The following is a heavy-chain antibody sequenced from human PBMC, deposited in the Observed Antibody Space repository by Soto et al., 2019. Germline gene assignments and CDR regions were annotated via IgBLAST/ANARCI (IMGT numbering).Heavy chain of an antibody. D-gene: IGHD6-19*01. Sequence: SETLSLTCTVSDDSISSTSDYWGWIRQPPGKGLEWIGSIYYTGSAYYNAPLKSRVSISVDTSKNQFSLKLSSVTAADTAVYFCARTRIKVAGTLDYWGQGILVTVSS. CDR2: IYYTGSA. CDR1: DDSISSTSDY. V-gene: IGHV4-39*01. CDR3: ARTRIKVAGTLDY. J-gene: IGHJ4*02.